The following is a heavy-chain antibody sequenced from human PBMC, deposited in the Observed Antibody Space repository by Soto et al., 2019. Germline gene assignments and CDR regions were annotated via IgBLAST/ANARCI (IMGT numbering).Heavy chain of an antibody. CDR1: GYMFNTYG. J-gene: IGHJ6*02. CDR2: ISAYNGNI. V-gene: IGHV1-18*01. Sequence: QVQLVQSGAEVKKPGASVKVSCKASGYMFNTYGITWVRQAPGQGLEWMGWISAYNGNIDYAEKFQGRVTMTTDTSTSTSYMEVRSLRSDDTAVYYCARGLQSYFGMDVWVQATTVTFSS. D-gene: IGHD4-4*01. CDR3: ARGLQSYFGMDV.